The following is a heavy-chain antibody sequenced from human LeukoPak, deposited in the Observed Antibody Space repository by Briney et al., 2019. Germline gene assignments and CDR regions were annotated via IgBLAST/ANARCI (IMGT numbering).Heavy chain of an antibody. Sequence: SETLSLTCAVYGGSFSGYYWSWIRQPPGKGLEWIGKINHSGSTNYNPSLKSRVTISVDTSKNQFSLKLSSVTAADTAVYYCARHAPLLYDFWSGYYGHNATYFDYWGQGTLVTVSS. CDR1: GGSFSGYY. CDR3: ARHAPLLYDFWSGYYGHNATYFDY. V-gene: IGHV4-34*01. CDR2: INHSGST. D-gene: IGHD3-3*01. J-gene: IGHJ4*02.